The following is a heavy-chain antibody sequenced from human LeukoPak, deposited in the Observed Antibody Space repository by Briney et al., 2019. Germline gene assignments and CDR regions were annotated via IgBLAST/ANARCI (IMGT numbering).Heavy chain of an antibody. CDR2: ISAYNGNT. V-gene: IGHV1-18*01. Sequence: ASVKVSCKASGYTFTSYGISWVRQAPGQGLEWMGWISAYNGNTNYAQKLQGRVTMTTDTSTSTAYMELRSLRSDDTAVYYCARGNYGSGSYYFSYYYYYYMDVWGKGTTVTISS. CDR1: GYTFTSYG. CDR3: ARGNYGSGSYYFSYYYYYYMDV. D-gene: IGHD3-10*01. J-gene: IGHJ6*03.